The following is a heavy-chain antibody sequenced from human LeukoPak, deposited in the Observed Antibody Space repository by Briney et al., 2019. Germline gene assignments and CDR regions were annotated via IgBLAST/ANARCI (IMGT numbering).Heavy chain of an antibody. D-gene: IGHD2-15*01. Sequence: GGSLRLSCAASGFTFSSYAMSWVRQAPGKGLEWVSAISGSGGSTYYADSVEGRFTISRDNSKNTLYLQMNSLRAEDTAVYYCAKVPVVVVAVDFDYWGQGTLVTVSS. V-gene: IGHV3-23*01. J-gene: IGHJ4*02. CDR2: ISGSGGST. CDR1: GFTFSSYA. CDR3: AKVPVVVVAVDFDY.